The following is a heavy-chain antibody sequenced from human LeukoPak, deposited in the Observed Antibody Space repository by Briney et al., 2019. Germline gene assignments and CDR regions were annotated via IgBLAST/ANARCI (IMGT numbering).Heavy chain of an antibody. CDR2: IYYSGST. Sequence: SETLSLTCTVSGGSISSYYWSWIRQPPGKGLEWIGYIYYSGSTNYNPSLKSRVTISVDTFKNQFSLKLSSVTAADTAVYYCAREDSSSASAFDIWGQGTMVTVSS. D-gene: IGHD6-6*01. CDR3: AREDSSSASAFDI. CDR1: GGSISSYY. V-gene: IGHV4-59*01. J-gene: IGHJ3*02.